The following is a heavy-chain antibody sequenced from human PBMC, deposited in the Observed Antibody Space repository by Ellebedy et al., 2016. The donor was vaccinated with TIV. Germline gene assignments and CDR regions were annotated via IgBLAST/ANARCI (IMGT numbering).Heavy chain of an antibody. CDR1: GFAFRSNG. CDR2: ISGSDDT. V-gene: IGHV3-23*01. J-gene: IGHJ4*02. CDR3: VFYSRSLPSPFDY. Sequence: GESLKISCAASGFAFRSNGMSWVRQAPGTGLEWVSGISGSDDTYYSDSVKGRFTISRDSSKNTLYLQMNSLRAEDTAMYYCVFYSRSLPSPFDYWGQGTLVTVSS. D-gene: IGHD6-6*01.